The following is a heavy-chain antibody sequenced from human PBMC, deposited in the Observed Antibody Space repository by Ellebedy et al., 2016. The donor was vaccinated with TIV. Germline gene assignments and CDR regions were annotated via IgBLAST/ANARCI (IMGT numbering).Heavy chain of an antibody. J-gene: IGHJ6*02. D-gene: IGHD6-19*01. CDR1: RLTFSTYP. V-gene: IGHV3-48*02. Sequence: GESLKISCAASRLTFSTYPMNWVRQAPGKGLEWVSYISRSSSTIYYADSVKGRFTISRDNAKNSLFLQMNSLRDEDTAVYYCARESSVAGDYGMDVWGQGTTVTVSS. CDR3: ARESSVAGDYGMDV. CDR2: ISRSSSTI.